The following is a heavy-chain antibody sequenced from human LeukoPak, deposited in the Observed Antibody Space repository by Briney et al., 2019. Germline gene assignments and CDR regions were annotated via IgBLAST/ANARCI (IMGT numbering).Heavy chain of an antibody. Sequence: SQTLSLTCAISGDSVSSNSAAWNWIRQSPSRGLEWLGRTYYRSKWYNDYAVSVKSRITINPDTSKSQFSLQLNSVTPEDTAMYYCAKSSPSPERFDYWGQGTLVTVSS. J-gene: IGHJ4*02. CDR3: AKSSPSPERFDY. CDR1: GDSVSSNSAA. V-gene: IGHV6-1*01. CDR2: TYYRSKWYN. D-gene: IGHD1-1*01.